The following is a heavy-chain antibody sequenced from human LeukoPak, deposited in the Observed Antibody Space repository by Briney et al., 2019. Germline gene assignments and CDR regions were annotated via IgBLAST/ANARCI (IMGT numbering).Heavy chain of an antibody. CDR3: AGGANTAMARRMGPFDY. J-gene: IGHJ4*02. CDR2: IYTSGST. V-gene: IGHV4-4*07. D-gene: IGHD5-18*01. Sequence: PSETLSLTCTVSGYSISSGYFWGWIRQPAGKGLEWIGRIYTSGSTNYNPSLKSRVTMSVDTSKNQFSLKLSSVTAADTAVYYCAGGANTAMARRMGPFDYWGQGTLVTVSS. CDR1: GYSISSGYF.